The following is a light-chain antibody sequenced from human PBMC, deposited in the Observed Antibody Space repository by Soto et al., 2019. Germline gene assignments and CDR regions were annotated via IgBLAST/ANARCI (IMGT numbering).Light chain of an antibody. V-gene: IGLV2-11*01. CDR3: CSYTGSYNSVV. Sequence: QSALTQPRSVSGSPGQSVTISCTGTSSDVGGYNFVSWYQQHPGKAPKLMIYDVSNRPSGVPDRFSGSKSGNTASLTISGLQAEDEAAYYCCSYTGSYNSVVFGGGTKLTVL. J-gene: IGLJ2*01. CDR2: DVS. CDR1: SSDVGGYNF.